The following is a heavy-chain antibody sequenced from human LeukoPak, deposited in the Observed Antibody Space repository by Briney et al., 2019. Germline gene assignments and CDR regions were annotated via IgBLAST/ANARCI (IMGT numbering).Heavy chain of an antibody. CDR2: ISYDGSNK. V-gene: IGHV3-30*03. J-gene: IGHJ6*02. D-gene: IGHD6-6*01. CDR1: GFTFSSYG. Sequence: PGGSLRLSCAASGFTFSSYGMHWVRQAPGKGLEWVAVISYDGSNKYYADSVKGRFTISRGNSKNTLYLQMNSLRAEDTAVYYCSSSSTNYYYYYGMDVWGQGTTVTVSS. CDR3: SSSSTNYYYYYGMDV.